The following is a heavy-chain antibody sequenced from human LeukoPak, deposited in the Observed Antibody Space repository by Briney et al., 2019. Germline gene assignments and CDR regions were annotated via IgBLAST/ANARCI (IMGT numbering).Heavy chain of an antibody. Sequence: SETLSLTCTVSGGSISSYYWSWIRQPPGKGLEWIGYIYYSGSTNYNPSLKSRVTISVDTSKNQFSLKLSSVTAADTAVYYCARGVYGSGSYTETYYYYMDVWGKGTTVTISS. D-gene: IGHD3-10*01. V-gene: IGHV4-59*01. CDR2: IYYSGST. CDR1: GGSISSYY. J-gene: IGHJ6*03. CDR3: ARGVYGSGSYTETYYYYMDV.